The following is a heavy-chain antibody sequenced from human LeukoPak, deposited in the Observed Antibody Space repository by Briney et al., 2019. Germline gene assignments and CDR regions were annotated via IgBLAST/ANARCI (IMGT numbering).Heavy chain of an antibody. CDR1: GGSISSSNW. CDR2: IYHSGST. J-gene: IGHJ6*02. CDR3: ARRIAAAGPYYYYGMDV. V-gene: IGHV4-4*02. D-gene: IGHD6-13*01. Sequence: PSETLSLTCAVSGGSISSSNWWSWVRQPPGKGLEWIGEIYHSGSTNYNPSLKSRVTISVDKSKNQFSLKLSSVTAADTAVYYCARRIAAAGPYYYYGMDVWGQGTTVTASS.